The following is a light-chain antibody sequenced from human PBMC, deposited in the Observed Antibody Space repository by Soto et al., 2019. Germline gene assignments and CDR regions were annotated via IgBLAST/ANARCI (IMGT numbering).Light chain of an antibody. CDR1: QSLLHSNGNHY. V-gene: IGKV2-28*01. CDR3: MQALQTPGT. CDR2: LGS. Sequence: DLVMTQSPLSLPVTPGEPASISCRSSQSLLHSNGNHYLDWFLQRPGQSPQLLIYLGSNRASGVPDRFSGSGSGTDFTLKISRVEAEDVGLYYCMQALQTPGTFGQGTKLEIK. J-gene: IGKJ2*01.